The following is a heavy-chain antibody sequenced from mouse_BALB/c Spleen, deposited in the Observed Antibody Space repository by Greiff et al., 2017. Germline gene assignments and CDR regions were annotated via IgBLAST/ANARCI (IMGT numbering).Heavy chain of an antibody. Sequence: EVQLQESGPGLVKPSQSLSLTCSVTGYSITSGYYWNWIRQFPGNKLEWMGYISYDGSNNYNPSLKNRISITRDTSKNQFFLKLNSVTTEDTATYYCASDDGYYYFDYWGQGTTLTVSS. V-gene: IGHV3-6*02. CDR1: GYSITSGYY. J-gene: IGHJ2*01. CDR2: ISYDGSN. CDR3: ASDDGYYYFDY. D-gene: IGHD2-3*01.